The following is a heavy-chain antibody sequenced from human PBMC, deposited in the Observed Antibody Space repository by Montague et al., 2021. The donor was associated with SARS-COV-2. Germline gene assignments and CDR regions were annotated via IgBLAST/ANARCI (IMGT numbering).Heavy chain of an antibody. CDR3: AGAERYFGPLDP. Sequence: SESLSLTCAVSGGSAYWNWIRRPPGKGLEWIGHVYYKGDPTYSPSLRDRVTISLDSPNQVSLRLNYVTAADSAVYYCAGAERYFGPLDPWGLGITVIVSS. J-gene: IGHJ5*02. D-gene: IGHD3-9*01. CDR2: VYYKGDP. V-gene: IGHV4-59*01. CDR1: GGSAY.